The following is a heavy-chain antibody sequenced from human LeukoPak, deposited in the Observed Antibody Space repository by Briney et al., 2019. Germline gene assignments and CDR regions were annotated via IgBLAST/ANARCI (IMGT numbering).Heavy chain of an antibody. CDR3: AREYSGGNFDY. D-gene: IGHD2-15*01. V-gene: IGHV1-46*01. Sequence: ASVKVSCKASGYTFTSYYIHWVRQAPGQGLEWMGIIIPSAGRTNYAQKFRGRVSMTTDMSTSTVYMELSSLRSEDTAVYYCAREYSGGNFDYWGQGTLVAVSS. J-gene: IGHJ4*01. CDR2: IIPSAGRT. CDR1: GYTFTSYY.